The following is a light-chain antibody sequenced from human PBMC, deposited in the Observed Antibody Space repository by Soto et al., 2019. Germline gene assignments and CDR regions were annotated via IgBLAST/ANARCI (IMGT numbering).Light chain of an antibody. CDR3: QQYNRYKT. J-gene: IGKJ1*01. CDR2: NAS. CDR1: QSISSW. V-gene: IGKV1-5*03. Sequence: DIQMTQSPSTLSASVGDRVTITCRASQSISSWLAWYQQKPGKAPKLLIYNASSLESGVPSRFSGSGSGTEFNLTISSLQPDDFETYYCQQYNRYKTFGQGTKVEIK.